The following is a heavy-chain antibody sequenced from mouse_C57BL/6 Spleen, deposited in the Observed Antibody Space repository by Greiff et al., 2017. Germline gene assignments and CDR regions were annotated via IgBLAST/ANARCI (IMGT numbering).Heavy chain of an antibody. CDR3: AREVFKDGAY. V-gene: IGHV1-64*01. CDR1: GYTFTSYW. J-gene: IGHJ3*01. CDR2: IHPNSGST. D-gene: IGHD1-3*01. Sequence: QVQLKESGAELVKPGASVKLSCKASGYTFTSYWMHWVKQRPGQGLEWIGMIHPNSGSTNYNEKFKSKATLTVDKSSSTAYMQLSSLTSEDSAVYYCAREVFKDGAYWGQGTLVTVSA.